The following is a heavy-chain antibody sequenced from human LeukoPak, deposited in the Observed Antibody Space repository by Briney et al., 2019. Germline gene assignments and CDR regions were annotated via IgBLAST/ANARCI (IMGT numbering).Heavy chain of an antibody. CDR3: ARDFEISSG. J-gene: IGHJ4*02. Sequence: GGSLRLSCVDSAFTFSNYWMSWVRQAPGKGLEWVANIRQDGIEIHYVDSVKGRFTISRDNAKNSLYLQMNSLRAEDTAVYYCARDFEISSGWGQGTLVTVSS. CDR1: AFTFSNYW. CDR2: IRQDGIEI. D-gene: IGHD6-19*01. V-gene: IGHV3-7*01.